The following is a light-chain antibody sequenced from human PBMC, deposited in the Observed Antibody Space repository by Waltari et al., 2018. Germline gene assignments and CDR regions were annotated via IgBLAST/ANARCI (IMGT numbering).Light chain of an antibody. CDR2: WAS. V-gene: IGKV4-1*01. CDR1: QCVLYSSNNKNY. CDR3: HQYYATPPDGKT. Sequence: DIVMTQSPDSLAVSLGERAALHCKSSQCVLYSSNNKNYLAWYQQKAGQPPKLLIYWASTRESGVPDRFSGSGSGTDFTLTISSLQAEDVAVYYCHQYYATPPDGKTFGQGTKVEIK. J-gene: IGKJ1*01.